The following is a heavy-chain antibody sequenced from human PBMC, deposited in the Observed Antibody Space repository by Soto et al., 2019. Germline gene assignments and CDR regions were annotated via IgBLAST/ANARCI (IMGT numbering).Heavy chain of an antibody. CDR3: TRAAVAGTNYFDY. Sequence: SETLSLTCTVSGGSISSYFWTWIRQPPGKRLELIGFIYYSGTTNYNPSLRSRVTMSVDTSKNQFSLKVTSVTAADTAVYYCTRAAVAGTNYFDYWGQGALVTVSS. J-gene: IGHJ4*02. V-gene: IGHV4-59*01. D-gene: IGHD6-19*01. CDR2: IYYSGTT. CDR1: GGSISSYF.